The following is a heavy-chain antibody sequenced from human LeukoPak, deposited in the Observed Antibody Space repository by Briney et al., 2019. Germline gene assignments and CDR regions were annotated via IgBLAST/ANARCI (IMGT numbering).Heavy chain of an antibody. CDR1: TGSISSYY. CDR3: ARAPGGFGSGSRGAFDI. D-gene: IGHD3-10*01. CDR2: IYYRGNT. Sequence: SETLSLTCTVSTGSISSYYWSWIRQPPGKGLEWIGYIYYRGNTNYNPSLESRVTISVDTSKNQFSLKLSSMTAADTAVYYCARAPGGFGSGSRGAFDIWGQGTMVTVSS. V-gene: IGHV4-59*01. J-gene: IGHJ3*02.